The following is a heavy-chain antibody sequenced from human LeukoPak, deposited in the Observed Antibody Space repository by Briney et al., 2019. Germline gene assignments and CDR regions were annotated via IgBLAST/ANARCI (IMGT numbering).Heavy chain of an antibody. D-gene: IGHD1-26*01. Sequence: ASVTVSCKASRYTFTGYYMHWVRQAPGQGLEWMGWINPNSGGTNYAQKFQGRVTMTRDTSISTAYMELSRLRSDDTAVYYCARDPPGVGAKNWFDPWGQGTLVTVSS. J-gene: IGHJ5*02. V-gene: IGHV1-2*02. CDR3: ARDPPGVGAKNWFDP. CDR1: RYTFTGYY. CDR2: INPNSGGT.